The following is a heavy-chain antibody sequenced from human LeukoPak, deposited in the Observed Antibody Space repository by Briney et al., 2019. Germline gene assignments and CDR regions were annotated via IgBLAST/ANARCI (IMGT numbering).Heavy chain of an antibody. V-gene: IGHV3-9*01. D-gene: IGHD3-22*01. CDR3: AKGDGSGYYYYFDY. Sequence: PGGSLRLSCAASGFTFDDYAMHWVRQAPGKGLEWVSGISWNSGSIGYADSVKGRFTISRDNAKNSLYLQMNSLRAEDTALYYCAKGDGSGYYYYFDYWGQGTLVTVSS. CDR2: ISWNSGSI. J-gene: IGHJ4*02. CDR1: GFTFDDYA.